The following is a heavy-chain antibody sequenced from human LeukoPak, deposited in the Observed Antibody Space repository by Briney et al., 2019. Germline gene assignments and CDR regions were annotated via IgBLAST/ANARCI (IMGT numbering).Heavy chain of an antibody. J-gene: IGHJ4*02. V-gene: IGHV1-18*01. D-gene: IGHD2-2*01. CDR2: INVYNGNT. CDR1: GYRFIANG. Sequence: ASVTVSCKASGYRFIANGITWVRQAPGQGLEWMGWINVYNGNTVYAQKLEGRATMTTDTSTNTVYMELTHLSSDDSAMYYCARSGHCSGAACYAEGIDYWGQGTLDTVSS. CDR3: ARSGHCSGAACYAEGIDY.